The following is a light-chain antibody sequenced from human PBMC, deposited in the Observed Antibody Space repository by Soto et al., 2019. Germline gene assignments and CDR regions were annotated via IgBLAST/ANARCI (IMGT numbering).Light chain of an antibody. CDR2: DAS. CDR3: QQYGDSPRT. V-gene: IGKV3-20*01. CDR1: QSVTTNY. J-gene: IGKJ1*01. Sequence: EIVLTQTPGTLSLSPGERATLSCRASQSVTTNYLAWYQRKPGQAPRLLIYDASNRATGIPDRFSGSGSGTDFTLTISRLEPDDFAVYYCQQYGDSPRTFGQGTKVEMK.